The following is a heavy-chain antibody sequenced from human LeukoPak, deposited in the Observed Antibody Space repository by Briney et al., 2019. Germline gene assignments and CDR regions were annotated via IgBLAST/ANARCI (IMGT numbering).Heavy chain of an antibody. D-gene: IGHD6-19*01. J-gene: IGHJ3*02. V-gene: IGHV3-23*01. CDR2: ISGSGDKT. CDR3: ARRGGSTGWGAFDI. Sequence: GGSLRLSCAASGFTLSSYTMNWVRQAPEKGLEWVSSISGSGDKTFYADSVKGRFTISSDNSKNTLYLQMNSLGREDTAIYYCARRGGSTGWGAFDIWGQGTMVTVSS. CDR1: GFTLSSYT.